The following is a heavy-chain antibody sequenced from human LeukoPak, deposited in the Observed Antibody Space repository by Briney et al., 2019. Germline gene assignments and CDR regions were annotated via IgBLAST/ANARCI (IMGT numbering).Heavy chain of an antibody. CDR3: AKDIGGSYYYYGRDV. CDR1: GFTFDDYA. Sequence: GGSLRLSCAAYGFTFDDYAMHWVRQAPGKGLEWVSLISGDGGSTYYADSVKGRFTISRDNSKNSLYLQMNSLRTEDTALYYCAKDIGGSYYYYGRDVWGQGTTVTVSS. V-gene: IGHV3-43*02. CDR2: ISGDGGST. D-gene: IGHD1-26*01. J-gene: IGHJ6*02.